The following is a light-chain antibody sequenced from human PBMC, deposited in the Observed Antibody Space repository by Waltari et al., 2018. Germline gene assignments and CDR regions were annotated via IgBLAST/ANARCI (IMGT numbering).Light chain of an antibody. V-gene: IGKV4-1*01. J-gene: IGKJ4*01. CDR3: QQSYTTPLT. CDR1: QSLLYRPNNQNY. Sequence: DIVMTQSPESLAVSLGERATINCKSSQSLLYRPNNQNYLTWYKRKPGQPPKLLISWASTRESGVPDRFSGSGSGTDFTLTISSLQAEDVAVYYCQQSYTTPLTFGGGTRVEIK. CDR2: WAS.